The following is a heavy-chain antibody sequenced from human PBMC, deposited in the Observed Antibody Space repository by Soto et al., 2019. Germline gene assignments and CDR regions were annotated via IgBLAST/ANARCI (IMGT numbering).Heavy chain of an antibody. J-gene: IGHJ3*02. V-gene: IGHV3-66*01. CDR1: GFTVSANH. Sequence: GGSLRLSCAASGFTVSANHMSWVRQAPGEGLEWASLIHTDVNTYYADSVKGRFTISRDNSKNTLSLQMNSLRVEDTAVYYCARDLQMSPFAIWGQGTMVTVSS. CDR3: ARDLQMSPFAI. CDR2: IHTDVNT.